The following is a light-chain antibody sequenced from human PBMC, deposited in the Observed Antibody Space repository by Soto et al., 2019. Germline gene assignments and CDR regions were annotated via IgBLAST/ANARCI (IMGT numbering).Light chain of an antibody. J-gene: IGKJ2*01. CDR2: DAS. CDR1: QSISTW. Sequence: DIQMTQSPSTVSASVGDGVTITCRASQSISTWLAWYQQKPGKAPKLLIYDASTLVCGVPSGFSGSGSGTECSLTSSNLQPNHFATYHCQQYNSYSYPFGQGTKLEIK. V-gene: IGKV1-5*01. CDR3: QQYNSYSYP.